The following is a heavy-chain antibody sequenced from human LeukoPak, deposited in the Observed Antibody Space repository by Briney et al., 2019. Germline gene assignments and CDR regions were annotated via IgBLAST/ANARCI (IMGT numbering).Heavy chain of an antibody. V-gene: IGHV3-23*01. D-gene: IGHD6-19*01. CDR1: GGTFSSYA. CDR3: ASMRSSGAY. J-gene: IGHJ4*02. CDR2: ISGSGGST. Sequence: ASVKVSCKASGGTFSSYAMSWVRQAPGKGLEWVSAISGSGGSTYYADSVKGRFTISRDNSKNTLYLQMNSLRAEDTAVYYCASMRSSGAYWGQGTLVTVSS.